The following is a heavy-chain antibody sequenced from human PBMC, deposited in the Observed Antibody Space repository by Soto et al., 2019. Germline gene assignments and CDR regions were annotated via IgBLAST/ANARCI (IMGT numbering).Heavy chain of an antibody. Sequence: SETLSLTCAVSGGSISSSNWWSWVRQPPGKGLEWIGEIYHSGSTNYNPSLKSRVTISVDKSKNQFSLKLSSVTAADTAVYYCASVEPYYHILTGYIYYYYGMAVWGQGTTVTVSS. J-gene: IGHJ6*02. V-gene: IGHV4-4*02. CDR2: IYHSGST. D-gene: IGHD3-9*01. CDR1: GGSISSSNW. CDR3: ASVEPYYHILTGYIYYYYGMAV.